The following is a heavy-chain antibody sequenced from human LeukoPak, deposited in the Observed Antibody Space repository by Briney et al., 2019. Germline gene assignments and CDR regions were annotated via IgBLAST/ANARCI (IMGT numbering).Heavy chain of an antibody. Sequence: GGSLRLSCAASGFTFTTYWMHWVRQAPGKGLVWVSRINGDGGSRNYADSVKGRFTISRDNAKNTLYLQMNSLRAEDTAVYYCASASSHRNAAGGDYWGQGTLVTVSS. V-gene: IGHV3-74*01. D-gene: IGHD6-13*01. CDR2: INGDGGSR. CDR1: GFTFTTYW. CDR3: ASASSHRNAAGGDY. J-gene: IGHJ4*02.